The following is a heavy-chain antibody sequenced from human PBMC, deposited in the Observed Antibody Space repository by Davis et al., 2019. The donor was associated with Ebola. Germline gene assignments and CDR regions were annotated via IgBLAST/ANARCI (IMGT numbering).Heavy chain of an antibody. CDR3: AKEEYYYGSGSYQYYFDY. V-gene: IGHV3-23*01. CDR1: GFTFSSYA. CDR2: ISGSGGST. D-gene: IGHD3-10*01. J-gene: IGHJ4*02. Sequence: GESLKISCAASGFTFSSYAMSWVRQAPGKGLEWVSAISGSGGSTYYADSVKGRFTISRDNSKNTLYLQMNSLRAEDPAVYYCAKEEYYYGSGSYQYYFDYWGQGTLVTVSS.